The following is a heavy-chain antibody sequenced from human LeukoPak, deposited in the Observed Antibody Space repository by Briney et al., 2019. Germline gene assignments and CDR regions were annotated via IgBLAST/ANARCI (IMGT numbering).Heavy chain of an antibody. J-gene: IGHJ4*02. CDR3: AKGTEPFNIVVVPAATLFDY. CDR2: INSDGSSI. CDR1: GFTFSSYW. V-gene: IGHV3-74*01. Sequence: GGSLRLSCAASGFTFSSYWIHWVRQVPGKGLVWVSRINSDGSSISYADSVKGRFTISRDNSKNTLYLQMNSLRAEDTAVYYCAKGTEPFNIVVVPAATLFDYWGQGTLVTVSS. D-gene: IGHD2-2*01.